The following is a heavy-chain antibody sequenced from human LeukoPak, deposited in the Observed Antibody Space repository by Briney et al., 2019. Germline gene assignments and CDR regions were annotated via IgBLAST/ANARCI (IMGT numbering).Heavy chain of an antibody. D-gene: IGHD6-19*01. CDR3: ARGSGWLDPFDY. CDR1: GYTFTSYD. J-gene: IGHJ4*02. V-gene: IGHV1-8*01. Sequence: ASVKVSCKASGYTFTSYDINWMRQATGQGLEWMGWMNPNSGNTGYAQKFQGRVTMTRNTSISTAYMELSSLRSEDTAVYYCARGSGWLDPFDYWGQGTLVTVSS. CDR2: MNPNSGNT.